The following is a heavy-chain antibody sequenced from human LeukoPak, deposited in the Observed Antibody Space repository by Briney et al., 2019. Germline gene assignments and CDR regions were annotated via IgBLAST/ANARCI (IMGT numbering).Heavy chain of an antibody. CDR3: ARGWIDGMDV. V-gene: IGHV3-48*03. Sequence: GGSLRLSCAVSGFTFSSYAMAWVRQAPGKGLEWLSYISSSGSTIYYADSVKGRFTISRDNAKNSLYLQMNSLRAEDTAVYYCARGWIDGMDVWGQGTTVTVSS. CDR2: ISSSGSTI. D-gene: IGHD5-12*01. CDR1: GFTFSSYA. J-gene: IGHJ6*02.